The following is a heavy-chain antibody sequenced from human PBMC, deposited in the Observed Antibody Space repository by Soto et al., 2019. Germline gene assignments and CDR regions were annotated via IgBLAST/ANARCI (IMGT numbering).Heavy chain of an antibody. V-gene: IGHV3-64D*06. Sequence: GGSLRLSCSACGFTFSSCAMHWVRQAPGKGLEYVSGITSDGDNTYHADSVKGRFTISRDNSKNTLYLQMSSLRVEDTAIYYCVKGNQLLRYYFEYWGQGTPVTVSS. J-gene: IGHJ4*02. CDR1: GFTFSSCA. CDR2: ITSDGDNT. D-gene: IGHD2-15*01. CDR3: VKGNQLLRYYFEY.